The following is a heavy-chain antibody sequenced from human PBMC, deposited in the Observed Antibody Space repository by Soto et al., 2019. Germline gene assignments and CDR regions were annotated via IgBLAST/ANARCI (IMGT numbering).Heavy chain of an antibody. CDR2: IYHSGST. V-gene: IGHV4-38-2*01. Sequence: PXETMTLTCAVSGYAISSGYYWGWIRQPPGKGLEWIGSIYHSGSTYYNPSLKSRVTISVDTSKNQFSLKLSSVTAADTAVYYCARPVTMMVWFDPWGQGTLVTVSS. CDR3: ARPVTMMVWFDP. CDR1: GYAISSGYY. D-gene: IGHD3-22*01. J-gene: IGHJ5*02.